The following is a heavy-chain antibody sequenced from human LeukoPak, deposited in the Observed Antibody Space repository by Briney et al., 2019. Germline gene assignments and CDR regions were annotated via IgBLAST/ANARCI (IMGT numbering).Heavy chain of an antibody. D-gene: IGHD3-9*01. CDR3: ARGXFDXPDYYYYYMDV. CDR2: INPNSGGT. V-gene: IGHV1-2*02. CDR1: VYTFTGYY. Sequence: GASVKVSFKASVYTFTGYYMHWVREAHGQGLEWMGWINPNSGGTNYAQKFQGRVTMTRDTSISTAYMELSRLRSDDTAVYYCARGXFDXPDYYYYYMDVWGKGTTVTVSS. J-gene: IGHJ6*03.